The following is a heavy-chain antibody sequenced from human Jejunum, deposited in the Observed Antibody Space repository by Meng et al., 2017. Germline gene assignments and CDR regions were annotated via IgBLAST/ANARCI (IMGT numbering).Heavy chain of an antibody. V-gene: IGHV3-11*01. CDR3: ARDGRHRRFDS. J-gene: IGHJ5*01. D-gene: IGHD1-26*01. CDR2: ISVGGSII. Sequence: QVQLVESGGDLVKPGGSLRLSCVASGFRFSDDHMAWIRQVPGKGLEWISYISVGGSIIYYADSVKGRFTISRDDAKNSVYLQMNSLRAEDTAVYYCARDGRHRRFDSWGQGTLVTVSS. CDR1: GFRFSDDH.